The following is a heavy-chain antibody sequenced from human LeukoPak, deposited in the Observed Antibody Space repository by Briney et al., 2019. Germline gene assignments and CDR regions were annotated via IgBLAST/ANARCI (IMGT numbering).Heavy chain of an antibody. CDR3: ASQSYARFDP. Sequence: GGSLRLSCAASGFTFDFSSSWMSSVRQAPGKGLEWVGYIQPEGSEQYPVDCVKGRFTISRDNSSKLLFLQMNSLRVEDTVVYYCASQSYARFDPWGQGTLVTVSS. V-gene: IGHV3-7*01. CDR1: GFTFDFSSSW. CDR2: IQPEGSEQ. J-gene: IGHJ5*02. D-gene: IGHD3-16*01.